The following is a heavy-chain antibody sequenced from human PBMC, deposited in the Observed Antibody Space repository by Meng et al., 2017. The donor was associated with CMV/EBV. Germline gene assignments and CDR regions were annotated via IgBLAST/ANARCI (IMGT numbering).Heavy chain of an antibody. V-gene: IGHV1-46*01. CDR1: GYTFTNYF. J-gene: IGHJ4*02. Sequence: SCKASGYTFTNYFMHWVRLAPGQGLEWMGTISSSGGRTTYAQKFQGRVVITRDTSTSTVYMELSSLRSEDTAVYYCASEVGGTYFFDYWGQGTLVTVSS. CDR3: ASEVGGTYFFDY. CDR2: ISSSGGRT. D-gene: IGHD1-26*01.